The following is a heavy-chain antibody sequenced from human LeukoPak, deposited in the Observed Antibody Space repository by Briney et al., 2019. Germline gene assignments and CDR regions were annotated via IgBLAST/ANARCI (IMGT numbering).Heavy chain of an antibody. CDR3: ARDHSLTLYGMDV. Sequence: GGSLRLSCAASGFTFSDYYMSWIRQAPGKGLEWVSYISSSGSTIYYADSVKGRFTISRDNAKNSLYLQMSSLRAEDTAVYYCARDHSLTLYGMDVWGQGTTVTVSS. J-gene: IGHJ6*02. D-gene: IGHD3-16*01. CDR2: ISSSGSTI. V-gene: IGHV3-11*01. CDR1: GFTFSDYY.